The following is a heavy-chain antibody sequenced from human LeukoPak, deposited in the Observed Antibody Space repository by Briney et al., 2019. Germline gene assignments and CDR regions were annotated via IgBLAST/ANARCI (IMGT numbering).Heavy chain of an antibody. V-gene: IGHV4-4*07. CDR3: ARVTSGTYTAFDY. J-gene: IGHJ4*02. Sequence: SETLSLTCTVSGGSISSNYWSWIRQPAGKGLEWIGRIYTGEKTNYNPSLKSRVTMSSDTSKNQFSLKLSSVTAADTAVYYCARVTSGTYTAFDYWGRGTLVTVSS. D-gene: IGHD1-26*01. CDR2: IYTGEKT. CDR1: GGSISSNY.